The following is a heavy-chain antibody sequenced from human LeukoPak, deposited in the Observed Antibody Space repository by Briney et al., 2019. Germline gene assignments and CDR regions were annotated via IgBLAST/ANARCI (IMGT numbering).Heavy chain of an antibody. Sequence: SVKVSCKASGGTFSSYAISWVRQAPGQGLEWMGGIIPIFGTANYAQKFQGRVTITTDESTSTAYMELSSLRSEDTAVYYCALSGYYDSSLGDFDYWGQGTLVTVSS. CDR3: ALSGYYDSSLGDFDY. CDR1: GGTFSSYA. D-gene: IGHD3-22*01. J-gene: IGHJ4*02. CDR2: IIPIFGTA. V-gene: IGHV1-69*05.